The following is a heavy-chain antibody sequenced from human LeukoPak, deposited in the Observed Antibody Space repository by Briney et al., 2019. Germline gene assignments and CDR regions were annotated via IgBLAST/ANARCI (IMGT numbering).Heavy chain of an antibody. V-gene: IGHV1-2*02. CDR2: INPNSGGT. CDR3: ARGGVVPAAPYAFDI. J-gene: IGHJ3*02. D-gene: IGHD2-2*01. CDR1: GYTFTSYG. Sequence: ASVKVSCKASGYTFTSYGISWVRQAPGQGLEWMGWINPNSGGTNYAQKFQGRVTMTRDTSISTAYMELSRLRSDDTAVYYCARGGVVPAAPYAFDIWGQGTMVTVSS.